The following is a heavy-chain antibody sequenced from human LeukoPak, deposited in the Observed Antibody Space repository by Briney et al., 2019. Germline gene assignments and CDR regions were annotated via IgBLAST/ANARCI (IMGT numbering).Heavy chain of an antibody. D-gene: IGHD5-18*01. Sequence: GGSLRLSCAASGFTFSSYWMSWVRQAPGKGLEWVANIKQDGSEKYYVDSVKGRFTISRDNAKNSLYLQMNSLRAEDTAVYYCASLLLYSYGLYYGMDVWGQGTTVTVSS. CDR3: ASLLLYSYGLYYGMDV. V-gene: IGHV3-7*01. J-gene: IGHJ6*02. CDR2: IKQDGSEK. CDR1: GFTFSSYW.